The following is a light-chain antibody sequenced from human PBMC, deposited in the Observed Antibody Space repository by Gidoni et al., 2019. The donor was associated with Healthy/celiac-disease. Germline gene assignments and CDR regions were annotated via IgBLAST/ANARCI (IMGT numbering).Light chain of an antibody. CDR3: QQYYSTPHS. J-gene: IGKJ2*03. Sequence: DIVMTQSPDSLAVSPGERATINCKSSQRVLYSSNNKNYLAWYQQKPGQPPKLLIYWASTRESGVPDRFSGSGSGTDFTLTISSLQAEDVAVYYCQQYYSTPHSFGQGTKLEIK. CDR1: QRVLYSSNNKNY. V-gene: IGKV4-1*01. CDR2: WAS.